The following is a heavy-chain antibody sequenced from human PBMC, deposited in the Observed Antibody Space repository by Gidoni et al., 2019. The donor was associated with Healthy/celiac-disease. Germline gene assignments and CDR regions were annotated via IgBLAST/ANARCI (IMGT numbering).Heavy chain of an antibody. Sequence: EVQLVESGGGLVQPGRSLRLSCAASGFTFDDYAMHWVRQAPGKGLEWVSGISWNSGSIGYADSVKGRFTISRDNAKNSLYLQMNSLRAEDTALYYCAKGTSPVYCSSTSCYPANAFDIWGQGTMVTVSS. CDR1: GFTFDDYA. V-gene: IGHV3-9*01. CDR3: AKGTSPVYCSSTSCYPANAFDI. J-gene: IGHJ3*02. CDR2: ISWNSGSI. D-gene: IGHD2-2*01.